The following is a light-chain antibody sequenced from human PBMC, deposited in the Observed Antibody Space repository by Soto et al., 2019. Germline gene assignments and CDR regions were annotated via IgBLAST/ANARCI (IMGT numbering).Light chain of an antibody. CDR3: VAWDDSLSGLV. V-gene: IGLV1-47*02. J-gene: IGLJ1*01. CDR1: SANIGNNF. CDR2: STD. Sequence: QSVLTQPRSASGTPGQRVIISCSGTSANIGNNFVCWYQHLPGMAPKLLIYSTDPRPSGVPDRFSGSKSGTSASLAISGLRSEDEADYYCVAWDDSLSGLVFGTGTKVTVL.